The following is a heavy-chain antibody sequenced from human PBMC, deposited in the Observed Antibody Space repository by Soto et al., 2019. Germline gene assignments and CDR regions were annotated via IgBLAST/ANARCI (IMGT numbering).Heavy chain of an antibody. J-gene: IGHJ5*02. CDR3: ARDPIGYGGWFDP. CDR1: GGSISGYY. V-gene: IGHV4-59*01. Sequence: QVQLQESGPGRVKPSETLSLTCTVSGGSISGYYWSWIRQPPGKGLEWIGYIYYSGSTNYNPSLKSRVTISVDTSKNQFSLKLSSVTAADTAVYYCARDPIGYGGWFDPWGQGTLVTVSS. D-gene: IGHD5-12*01. CDR2: IYYSGST.